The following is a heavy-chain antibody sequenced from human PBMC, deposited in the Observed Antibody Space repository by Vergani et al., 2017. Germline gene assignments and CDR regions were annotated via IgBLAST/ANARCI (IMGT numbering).Heavy chain of an antibody. CDR1: GFTFSGSA. CDR3: TSGGLYVGPTQRYSVY. CDR2: IRSKANDYAT. Sequence: EELLVQSGGGLVQPGGSLKLSCVASGFTFSGSAIHWVRQSSGKGLEWLGRIRSKANDYATEYSVSVRGRFTISRDDSTYTAYLQMQNLRLDDTAVYYCTSGGLYVGPTQRYSVYWRQGSLVTVSS. J-gene: IGHJ4*02. V-gene: IGHV3-73*02. D-gene: IGHD1-26*01.